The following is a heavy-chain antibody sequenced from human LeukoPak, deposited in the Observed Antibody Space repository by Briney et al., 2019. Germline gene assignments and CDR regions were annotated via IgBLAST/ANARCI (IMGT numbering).Heavy chain of an antibody. CDR2: ISTKNGNT. V-gene: IGHV1-18*01. CDR3: ARVGSGWDFDY. J-gene: IGHJ4*02. Sequence: ASVKVSCKASGYTFTSYGINWVRQAPGQGLEWMGWISTKNGNTNYAQKLQGRVTMTTDTSTSTAYMELRSLRSDDTAVYYCARVGSGWDFDYWGQGTLVTVSS. CDR1: GYTFTSYG. D-gene: IGHD6-19*01.